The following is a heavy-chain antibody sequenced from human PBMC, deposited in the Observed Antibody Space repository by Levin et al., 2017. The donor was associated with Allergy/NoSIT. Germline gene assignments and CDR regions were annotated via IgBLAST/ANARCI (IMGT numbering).Heavy chain of an antibody. J-gene: IGHJ4*02. V-gene: IGHV4-4*07. CDR2: IYTSGST. D-gene: IGHD7-27*01. Sequence: SQTLSLTCTVSGGSISSYYWSWIRQPAGKGLEWIGRIYTSGSTNYNPSLKSRVTMSVDTSKNQFSLKLSSVTAADTAVYYCARDGLSGDQPNFDYWGQGTLVTVSS. CDR1: GGSISSYY. CDR3: ARDGLSGDQPNFDY.